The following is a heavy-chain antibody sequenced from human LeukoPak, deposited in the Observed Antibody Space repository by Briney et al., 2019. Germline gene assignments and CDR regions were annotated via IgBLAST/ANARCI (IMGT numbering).Heavy chain of an antibody. D-gene: IGHD6-25*01. V-gene: IGHV3-74*01. Sequence: GGSLRLSRAASGFTFSSDWMHWVRQAPGKGPVCVSYINGDGSSTNYADSVRGRFTISRDNAKKTLYLQMNSLRDEDTAVYYCVRRLDSWGLGTLVTVSS. CDR2: INGDGSST. CDR3: VRRLDS. J-gene: IGHJ5*01. CDR1: GFTFSSDW.